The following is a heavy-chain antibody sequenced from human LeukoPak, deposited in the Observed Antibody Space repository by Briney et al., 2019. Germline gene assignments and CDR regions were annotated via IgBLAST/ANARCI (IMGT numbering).Heavy chain of an antibody. CDR3: ARGASAGNPYYFDY. J-gene: IGHJ4*02. D-gene: IGHD4-23*01. CDR2: INPNSGDT. CDR1: GYTFTSFD. V-gene: IGHV1-8*01. Sequence: ASVKVSCKASGYTFTSFDIYWVRQATGQGREWMGWINPNSGDTVYAQNFQGRLTMTRNASITTVYMEMSSLRSDDTAVYYCARGASAGNPYYFDYWGQGTLVTVSS.